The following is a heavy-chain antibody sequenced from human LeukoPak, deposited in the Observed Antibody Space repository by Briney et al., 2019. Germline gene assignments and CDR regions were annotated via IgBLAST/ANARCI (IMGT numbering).Heavy chain of an antibody. CDR1: GFTFSSYS. Sequence: GGSLRLSCAASGFTFSSYSMNWVRQAPGKGLEWVLSISSSSSYIYYADSVKGRFTISRDNAKNSLYLQMNGLRAEDTAVYYCARDRIVAAIPRLGYFDYWGQGTLVTVSS. CDR3: ARDRIVAAIPRLGYFDY. CDR2: ISSSSSYI. J-gene: IGHJ4*02. V-gene: IGHV3-21*01. D-gene: IGHD5-12*01.